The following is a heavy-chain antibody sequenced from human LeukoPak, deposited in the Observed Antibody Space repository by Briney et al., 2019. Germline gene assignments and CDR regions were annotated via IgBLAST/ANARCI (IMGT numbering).Heavy chain of an antibody. D-gene: IGHD4-17*01. CDR1: GFTFGDYA. V-gene: IGHV3-49*03. Sequence: PGRSLRLSCTGFGFTFGDYAMSWFRQAPGKGLEWVGFIRSKAYVGTTEYAASVKGRFTISRDDSNSIAYLQMNSLKTEDTAMYYCSRGSYGYWRKAFFDYWGQGTLVTVSS. J-gene: IGHJ4*02. CDR3: SRGSYGYWRKAFFDY. CDR2: IRSKAYVGTT.